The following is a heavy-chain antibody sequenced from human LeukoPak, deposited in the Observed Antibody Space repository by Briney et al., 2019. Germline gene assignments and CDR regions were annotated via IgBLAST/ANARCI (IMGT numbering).Heavy chain of an antibody. D-gene: IGHD1-1*01. CDR3: ISDLCGRGDQ. CDR1: GFTFSSYW. Sequence: GGALRLSCAASGFTFSSYWMHWVRQAPGKGLEWVSRMDPDGRPIDYADSVKGRFTISRDNAKDTLYLQMSSLRDEDTAVYYCISDLCGRGDQWGRGTLVTVSS. V-gene: IGHV3-74*01. CDR2: MDPDGRPI. J-gene: IGHJ5*02.